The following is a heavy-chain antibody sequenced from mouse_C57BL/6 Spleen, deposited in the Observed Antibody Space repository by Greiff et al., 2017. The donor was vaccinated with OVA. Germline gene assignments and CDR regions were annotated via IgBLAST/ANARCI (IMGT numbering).Heavy chain of an antibody. V-gene: IGHV1-59*01. CDR2: IDPSDSYT. D-gene: IGHD2-12*01. Sequence: VQLQQPGAELVRPGTSVKLSCKASGYTFTSYWMHWVKQRPGQGLEWIGVIDPSDSYTNYNQKFKGKATLTVDTSSSTAYMQLSSLTSEDSAVYYCARSPYDDYAMDYWGQGTSVTVSS. CDR1: GYTFTSYW. CDR3: ARSPYDDYAMDY. J-gene: IGHJ4*01.